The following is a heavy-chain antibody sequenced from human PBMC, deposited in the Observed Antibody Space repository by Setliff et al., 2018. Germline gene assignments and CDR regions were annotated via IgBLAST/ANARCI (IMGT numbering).Heavy chain of an antibody. D-gene: IGHD2-15*01. CDR3: ARTCSGSGCYAGLES. CDR2: IWDDGGNK. V-gene: IGHV3-33*08. J-gene: IGHJ4*02. CDR1: GFTFSSYR. Sequence: PGGSLRLSCAASGFTFSSYRMHWVRQAPGKGLEWVAVIWDDGGNKYHADSVTGRFTISRDNSKNTLYLQMNSLRPEDTAVYYCARTCSGSGCYAGLESWGQGTPVTVSS.